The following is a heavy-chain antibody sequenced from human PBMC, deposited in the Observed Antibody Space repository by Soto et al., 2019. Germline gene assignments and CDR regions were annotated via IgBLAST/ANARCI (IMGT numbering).Heavy chain of an antibody. J-gene: IGHJ6*03. CDR2: IIPILGIA. CDR1: GGTFSSYT. CDR3: ARELYRSWQNYYYYYYMDV. D-gene: IGHD6-13*01. V-gene: IGHV1-69*04. Sequence: ASVKVSCKASGGTFSSYTISWVRQAPGQGLEWMGRIIPILGIANYAQKFQGRVTITADKSTSTAYMELSSLRSEDTAAYYCARELYRSWQNYYYYYYMDVWGKGTTVTVSS.